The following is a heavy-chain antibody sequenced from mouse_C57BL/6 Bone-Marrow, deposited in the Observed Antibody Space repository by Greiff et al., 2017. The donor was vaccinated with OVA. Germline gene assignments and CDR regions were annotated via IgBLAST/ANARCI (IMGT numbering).Heavy chain of an antibody. Sequence: VQLQQSGSELRSPGSSVKLTCKDFDSEVFPIAYMSWVRQKPGHGFEWIGGILPSIGRTIYGEKFEDKATLDADTLSNTAYLELNSLTSEDSAIYYCARPVYYGSSYDWYFDVWGTGTTVTVSS. V-gene: IGHV15-2*01. J-gene: IGHJ1*03. CDR2: ILPSIGRT. CDR1: DSEVFPIAY. D-gene: IGHD1-1*01. CDR3: ARPVYYGSSYDWYFDV.